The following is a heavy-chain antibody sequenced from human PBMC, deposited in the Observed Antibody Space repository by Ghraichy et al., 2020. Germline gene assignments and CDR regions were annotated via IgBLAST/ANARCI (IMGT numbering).Heavy chain of an antibody. CDR2: IYHDGST. Sequence: SETLSLTCTVSGGSISSGGYSWSWIRQSPGKGLEWIGYIYHDGSTKYNPSLKSRVTISVDRSKNQFSLGLDSVTAADTAVYYCARAQGYTYTTLFYYYFMDVWGKGTTVTVSS. J-gene: IGHJ6*03. V-gene: IGHV4-30-2*06. D-gene: IGHD5-18*01. CDR1: GGSISSGGYS. CDR3: ARAQGYTYTTLFYYYFMDV.